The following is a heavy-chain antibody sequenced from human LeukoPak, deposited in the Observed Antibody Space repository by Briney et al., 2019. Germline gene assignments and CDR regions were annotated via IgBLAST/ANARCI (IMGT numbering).Heavy chain of an antibody. D-gene: IGHD2-15*01. CDR2: IYNSGST. V-gene: IGHV4-59*01. CDR3: ARKDGDY. CDR1: GVSISSYH. Sequence: SETLSLTCTVSGVSISSYHWSWIRQPPVKGLEWIGYIYNSGSTNYNPSLKSRVTISVDTSKNQVSLKLSSVTAAVTAVYYCARKDGDYWGQGILVTVSS. J-gene: IGHJ4*02.